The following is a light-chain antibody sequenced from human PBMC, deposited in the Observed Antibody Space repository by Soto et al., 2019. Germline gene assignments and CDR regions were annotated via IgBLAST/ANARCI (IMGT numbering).Light chain of an antibody. CDR3: QQRSNWQIT. CDR1: QSVSTY. Sequence: ETVFTQSPATLSFSPGESATLSFRASQSVSTYLAWYQQKPGQAPRLLIYDASNRVTGIPARFRGSGSGTDFTLTISSLEPDDFAVYYCQQRSNWQITFGQGTRLEIK. CDR2: DAS. V-gene: IGKV3-11*01. J-gene: IGKJ5*01.